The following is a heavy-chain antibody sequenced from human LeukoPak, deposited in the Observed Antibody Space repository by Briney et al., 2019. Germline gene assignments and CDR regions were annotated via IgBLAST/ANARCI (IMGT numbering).Heavy chain of an antibody. CDR3: ARHRFNSVWSTFDI. V-gene: IGHV4-59*08. CDR1: GGSISSYY. D-gene: IGHD6-19*01. CDR2: IYYSGST. J-gene: IGHJ3*02. Sequence: PSETLSLTCTVSGGSISSYYWSWIRQPPGKGLEWIGYIYYSGSTNYNPSLKSRVTISVDTSTNQFSLKLTSVTAADTAVYYCARHRFNSVWSTFDIWGQGTMVTVSS.